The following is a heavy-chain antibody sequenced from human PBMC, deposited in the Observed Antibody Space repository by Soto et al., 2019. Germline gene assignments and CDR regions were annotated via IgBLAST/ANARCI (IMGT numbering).Heavy chain of an antibody. V-gene: IGHV5-51*01. J-gene: IGHJ6*03. CDR3: ARLGKYSYADYIYA. CDR2: IYPGDSDT. CDR1: GYSFTSYW. D-gene: IGHD5-18*01. Sequence: GESLKNSCKGSGYSFTSYWIGWVRQMPGKGLEWMGIIYPGDSDTRYSPSFQGQVTISADKSISTAYLQWSSLKAPDTAMYYCARLGKYSYADYIYAWAQGNTVTVSS.